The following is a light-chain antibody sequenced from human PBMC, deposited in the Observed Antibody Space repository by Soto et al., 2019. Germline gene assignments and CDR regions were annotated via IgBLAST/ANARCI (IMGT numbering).Light chain of an antibody. CDR3: LQHNTYPFT. CDR2: AAS. CDR1: QGIGND. V-gene: IGKV1-17*01. Sequence: DILMTQSPSSLSASVGDRVTITCRASQGIGNDLGWFQQRPGKAPKRLIYAASTLQRGVPSRFSGSRSGTEFTLTISSLQPEDFATYYCLQHNTYPFTFGPGTKVEIK. J-gene: IGKJ3*01.